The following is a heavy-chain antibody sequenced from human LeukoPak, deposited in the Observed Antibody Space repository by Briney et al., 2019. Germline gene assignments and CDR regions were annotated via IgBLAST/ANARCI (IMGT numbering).Heavy chain of an antibody. V-gene: IGHV3-23*01. Sequence: GGSLRLSCAASGFTFNIYAMSWVRQAPEKGLEWVSAISETSRKTYYADPVKGRFTISRDNSKNTLYLQMNDLRDKDTAVYYCVQEARRDGYKLAPVAEHWGQGTLVTVSS. CDR1: GFTFNIYA. CDR2: ISETSRKT. D-gene: IGHD5-24*01. CDR3: VQEARRDGYKLAPVAEH. J-gene: IGHJ1*01.